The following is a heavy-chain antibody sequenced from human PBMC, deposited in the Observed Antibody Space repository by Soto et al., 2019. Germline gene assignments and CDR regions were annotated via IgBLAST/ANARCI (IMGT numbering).Heavy chain of an antibody. CDR1: GFTFSSYA. Sequence: QVQLVESGGGVVQPGRSLRLSCAASGFTFSSYAMHWVRQAPGKGLEWVAVISYDGSNKYYADSVKGRFTISRDNSKNTLYLQMNSLRAEDTAVYYCARDRSTMIVRGWYFDLWGRGTLVTVSS. CDR3: ARDRSTMIVRGWYFDL. V-gene: IGHV3-30-3*01. CDR2: ISYDGSNK. D-gene: IGHD3-22*01. J-gene: IGHJ2*01.